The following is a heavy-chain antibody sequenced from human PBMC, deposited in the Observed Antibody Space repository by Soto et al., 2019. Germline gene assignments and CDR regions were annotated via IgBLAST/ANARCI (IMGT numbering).Heavy chain of an antibody. Sequence: SVKVSCKASGGTFSSYAISWVRQAPGQGLEWMGGIIPIFGTANYAQKFQGRVTITADESTSTAYMELSSLRSEDTAVYYCAGSINMIVVVSGYYGMDVWGQGTTVTVSS. CDR3: AGSINMIVVVSGYYGMDV. D-gene: IGHD3-22*01. CDR1: GGTFSSYA. V-gene: IGHV1-69*13. J-gene: IGHJ6*02. CDR2: IIPIFGTA.